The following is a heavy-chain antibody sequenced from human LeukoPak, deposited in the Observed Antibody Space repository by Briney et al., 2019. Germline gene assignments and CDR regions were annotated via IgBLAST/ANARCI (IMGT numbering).Heavy chain of an antibody. CDR1: GYTFTSYG. Sequence: ASVKVSCKASGYTFTSYGISWVRQAPGQGLEWMGWISAYNGNTNYAQKLQGRVTMTTDTSTSTAYMELRSLRSDDTAVYYCAGQSKYMIVGYYGMDVWGQGTTVTVSS. D-gene: IGHD3-22*01. CDR3: AGQSKYMIVGYYGMDV. CDR2: ISAYNGNT. J-gene: IGHJ6*02. V-gene: IGHV1-18*01.